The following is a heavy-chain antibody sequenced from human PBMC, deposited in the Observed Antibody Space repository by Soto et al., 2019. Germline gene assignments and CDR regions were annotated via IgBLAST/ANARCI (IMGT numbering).Heavy chain of an antibody. J-gene: IGHJ6*02. D-gene: IGHD3-10*01. CDR1: VFTFSSYA. CDR3: AKVQGSGSGLYYFYYYGMDV. V-gene: IGHV3-23*01. CDR2: VSGNGLST. Sequence: PGGSLRLSCAASVFTFSSYALSWVRQAPGKGLQCVSTVSGNGLSTYYADSVKGRFTISRDNSRNTLYLQMNSLRAEDTAVYYCAKVQGSGSGLYYFYYYGMDVSGQGTTATVSS.